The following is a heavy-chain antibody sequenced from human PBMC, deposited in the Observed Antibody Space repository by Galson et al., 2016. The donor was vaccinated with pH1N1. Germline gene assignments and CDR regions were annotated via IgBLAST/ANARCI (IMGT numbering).Heavy chain of an antibody. D-gene: IGHD1-26*01. CDR2: INPNSDVT. Sequence: SVKVSCKASGYTFTDYYIHWVRQAPGKGLEWMGWINPNSDVTKYAQKFQDRVTMTSDTSNNTAYMELSGLTSDDTAVYYCARDSKGGIPFHYWGQGTLVTLSS. CDR3: ARDSKGGIPFHY. V-gene: IGHV1-2*02. CDR1: GYTFTDYY. J-gene: IGHJ4*02.